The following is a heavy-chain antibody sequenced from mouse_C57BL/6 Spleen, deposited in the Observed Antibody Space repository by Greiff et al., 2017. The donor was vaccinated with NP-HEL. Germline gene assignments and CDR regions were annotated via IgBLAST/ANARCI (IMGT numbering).Heavy chain of an antibody. V-gene: IGHV5-16*01. CDR1: GFTFSDYY. D-gene: IGHD2-3*01. CDR2: INYDGSST. J-gene: IGHJ3*01. Sequence: EVKLVESEGGLVQPGSSMKLSCTASGFTFSDYYMAWVRQVPEKGLEWVANINYDGSSTYYLDSLKSRFIISRDNAKNILYLQMSSLKSEDTATYYCARHDGYFAYWGQGTLVTVSA. CDR3: ARHDGYFAY.